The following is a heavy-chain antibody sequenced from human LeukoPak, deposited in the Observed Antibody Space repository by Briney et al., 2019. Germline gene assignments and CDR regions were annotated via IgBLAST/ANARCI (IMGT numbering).Heavy chain of an antibody. J-gene: IGHJ4*02. V-gene: IGHV4-39*01. CDR3: AIATGNYYGDFDY. Sequence: SETLSLTCTVSGGSISSSSYYWGWIRQPPGKGLEWIGSIYYRGTTYYNPSLKSRVTISVDTSKNQFSLRLNSVTAADTAVYFCAIATGNYYGDFDYGGQGILATVPS. CDR2: IYYRGTT. D-gene: IGHD1-26*01. CDR1: GGSISSSSYY.